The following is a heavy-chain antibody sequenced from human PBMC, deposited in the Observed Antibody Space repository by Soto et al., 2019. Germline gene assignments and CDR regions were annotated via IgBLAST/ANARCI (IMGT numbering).Heavy chain of an antibody. J-gene: IGHJ4*02. Sequence: PSETLSLTCAVYGGSFSCYYWSWIRQPPGKGLEWIGEINHSGSTNYNPSLKSRVTISVDTSKNQFSLKLSSVTAADTAVYYCARRWGYSSSWYAGPSYFDYWGQGALVTVSS. CDR2: INHSGST. D-gene: IGHD6-13*01. V-gene: IGHV4-34*01. CDR1: GGSFSCYY. CDR3: ARRWGYSSSWYAGPSYFDY.